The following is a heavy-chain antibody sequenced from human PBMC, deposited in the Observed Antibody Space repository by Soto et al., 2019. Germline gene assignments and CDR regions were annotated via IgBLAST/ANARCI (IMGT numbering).Heavy chain of an antibody. D-gene: IGHD3-3*01. V-gene: IGHV2-70*11. CDR3: ARSLASYYDFWSGYYPYGMDV. Sequence: SGPTLVNPTQTLTLTCTLSGYSLSTSGICVSWIRQPPGKALEWLARIDWDDDKYYSTSLKTRLTISKDNHKNQVVLTMTNMDPVDTATYYCARSLASYYDFWSGYYPYGMDVWGQGT. CDR2: IDWDDDK. J-gene: IGHJ6*02. CDR1: GYSLSTSGIC.